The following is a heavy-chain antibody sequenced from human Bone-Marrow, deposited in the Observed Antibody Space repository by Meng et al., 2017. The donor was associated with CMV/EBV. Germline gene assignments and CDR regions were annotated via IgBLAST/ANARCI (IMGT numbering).Heavy chain of an antibody. V-gene: IGHV1-8*03. CDR1: GYTFTSYD. J-gene: IGHJ4*02. CDR3: GRPLGAVTTYY. CDR2: MNPNSGNT. D-gene: IGHD4-17*01. Sequence: ASVQVSCKASGYTFTSYDINWVRQATGQGLEWMGWMNPNSGNTGYAQKFQGRVTIPRNTSISPAYMELSSLRSEDTAVYYCGRPLGAVTTYYWGQGTLVTVSS.